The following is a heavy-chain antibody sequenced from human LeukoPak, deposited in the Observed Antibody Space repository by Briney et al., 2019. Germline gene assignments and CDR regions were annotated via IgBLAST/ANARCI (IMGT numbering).Heavy chain of an antibody. CDR2: IYYSGST. D-gene: IGHD6-19*01. CDR1: GGSISSSSYY. J-gene: IGHJ4*02. CDR3: ARQVVAVAGTGYFDY. Sequence: SETLSLTCTVSGGSISSSSYYWGWIRQPPGKGLERIGIIYYSGSTYYNPSLKSRVTLSVDTSKNQFSLKLNSVTAADTAVYFCARQVVAVAGTGYFDYWGQGTLVTVSS. V-gene: IGHV4-39*01.